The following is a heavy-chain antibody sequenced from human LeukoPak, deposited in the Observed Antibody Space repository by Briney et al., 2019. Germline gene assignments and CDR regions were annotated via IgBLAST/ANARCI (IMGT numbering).Heavy chain of an antibody. V-gene: IGHV1-8*01. CDR2: MNPNSGNT. J-gene: IGHJ4*02. Sequence: ASVKVSCKASGYTFTSYDINWARQATGQGLEWMGWMNPNSGNTGYAQKFQGRVTMTRNTSISTAYMELSSLRSEDTAVYYCARDLIVGPTRFDYWGQGTLVTVSS. CDR3: ARDLIVGPTRFDY. D-gene: IGHD1-26*01. CDR1: GYTFTSYD.